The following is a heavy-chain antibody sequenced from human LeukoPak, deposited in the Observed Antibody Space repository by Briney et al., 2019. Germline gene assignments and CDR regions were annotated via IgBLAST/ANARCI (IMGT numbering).Heavy chain of an antibody. Sequence: SGPTLVNPTQTLTLTCTFSGFSLSTSGMCVSWIRQPPGKALEWLALIDWDDDKYYSTSLKTRLTISKDTSKNQVVLTMTNMDPVDTATYYCARILYSSSSGYYYMDVWGKRTTVAVSS. CDR2: IDWDDDK. V-gene: IGHV2-70*01. CDR3: ARILYSSSSGYYYMDV. CDR1: GFSLSTSGMC. D-gene: IGHD6-13*01. J-gene: IGHJ6*03.